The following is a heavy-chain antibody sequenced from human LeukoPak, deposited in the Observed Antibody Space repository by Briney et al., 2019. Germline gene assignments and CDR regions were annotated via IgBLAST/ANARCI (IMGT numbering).Heavy chain of an antibody. CDR3: ARDGSPSSGWPYYYYYMDV. V-gene: IGHV4-38-2*02. Sequence: PSETLSLTCTVSGYSISSGYYWGWIRQPPGKGLEWIGSIHHSGSTYYNPSLKSRVTISVDTSKNRFSLKLSSVTAADTAVYYCARDGSPSSGWPYYYYYMDVWGKGTTVTVSS. CDR2: IHHSGST. CDR1: GYSISSGYY. D-gene: IGHD6-19*01. J-gene: IGHJ6*03.